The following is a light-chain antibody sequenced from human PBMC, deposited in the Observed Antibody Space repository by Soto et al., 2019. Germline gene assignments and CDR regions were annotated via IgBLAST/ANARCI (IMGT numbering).Light chain of an antibody. CDR2: DAS. CDR3: QQYDNLPLT. V-gene: IGKV1-33*01. J-gene: IGKJ4*01. Sequence: DIQMTQSPSSLSASVGDRVTITCQASQDISNYLNWYQQKPGKDPKLLIYDASNLETGVPSRFSGSGSETDFTFTISSLQPEDIATYYCQQYDNLPLTFGGGTKVEIK. CDR1: QDISNY.